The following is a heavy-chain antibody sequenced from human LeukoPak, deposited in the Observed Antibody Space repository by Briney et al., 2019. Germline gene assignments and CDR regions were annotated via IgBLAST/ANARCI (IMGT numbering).Heavy chain of an antibody. Sequence: PGGSLRLSCAASGFTFSSYGMHWVRQAPGKGLEWVAVIWYDGGNKYYADSVKGRFTISRDNSKNTLYLQMNSLRAEDTAVYYCARDELSGGPYAHWGYYGMDVWGQGTTVTVSS. CDR1: GFTFSSYG. CDR3: ARDELSGGPYAHWGYYGMDV. V-gene: IGHV3-33*01. CDR2: IWYDGGNK. J-gene: IGHJ6*02. D-gene: IGHD7-27*01.